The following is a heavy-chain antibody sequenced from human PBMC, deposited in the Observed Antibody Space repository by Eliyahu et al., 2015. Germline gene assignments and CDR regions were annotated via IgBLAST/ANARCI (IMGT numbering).Heavy chain of an antibody. Sequence: QVQLQESGPGLVKPSETLSLTCTVSGGXVSSGSYXWSWIRQPPGKGLEWIGYIYYSGSTNYNPSLKSRVTISVDTSKNQFSLKLSSVTAADTAVYYCARDRSGSYLDYWGQGTLVTVSS. CDR1: GGXVSSGSYX. V-gene: IGHV4-61*01. J-gene: IGHJ4*02. CDR3: ARDRSGSYLDY. CDR2: IYYSGST. D-gene: IGHD1-26*01.